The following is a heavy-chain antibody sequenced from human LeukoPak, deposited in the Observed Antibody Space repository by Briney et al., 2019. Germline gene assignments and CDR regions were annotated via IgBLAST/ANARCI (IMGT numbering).Heavy chain of an antibody. Sequence: SETLFLTCTVSGGSISSYYWSWIRQPPGKGLEWIGYIYYSGSTNYNPSLKSRVTISVDTSKNQFSLKLSSVTAADTAVYYCARTGYYYYGMGVWGQGTTVTVSS. J-gene: IGHJ6*02. CDR3: ARTGYYYYGMGV. V-gene: IGHV4-59*08. CDR2: IYYSGST. CDR1: GGSISSYY.